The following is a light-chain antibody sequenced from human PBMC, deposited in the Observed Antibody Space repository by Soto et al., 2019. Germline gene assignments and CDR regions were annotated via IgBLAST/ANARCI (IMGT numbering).Light chain of an antibody. CDR2: GAS. CDR1: QSVSSSY. V-gene: IGKV3-20*01. CDR3: QHYGSSPWT. J-gene: IGKJ1*01. Sequence: VVLTQSPGTLSLSRGERATLSCRASQSVSSSYLAWYQQKPGQAPRLLIYGASSRATGIPDRFSGSGSGTDFTLTISRLEPEAFAVYYCQHYGSSPWTFGQGTKV.